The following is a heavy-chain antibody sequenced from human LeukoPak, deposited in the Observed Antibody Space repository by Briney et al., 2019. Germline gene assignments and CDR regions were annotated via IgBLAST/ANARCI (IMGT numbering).Heavy chain of an antibody. CDR1: GFTFSNYE. CDR2: ISGNGNTI. V-gene: IGHV3-48*03. D-gene: IGHD3-10*01. CDR3: ARGSLVHYYGSGSYRIRAGFDS. Sequence: PGGSLRLSCAASGFTFSNYEMNWVRQAPGKGLEWLSYISGNGNTIYYADSVKGRFTISRYNAKNSLYLQMNSMRAEDTAVYYCARGSLVHYYGSGSYRIRAGFDSWGQGTLVTVSS. J-gene: IGHJ4*02.